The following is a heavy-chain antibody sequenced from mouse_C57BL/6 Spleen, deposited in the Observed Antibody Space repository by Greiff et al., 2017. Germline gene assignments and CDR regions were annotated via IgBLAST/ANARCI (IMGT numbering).Heavy chain of an antibody. D-gene: IGHD1-1*01. CDR1: GYTFTSYC. CDR2: IYPGSGST. V-gene: IGHV1-55*01. J-gene: IGHJ4*01. Sequence: QVQLQQPGAELVRPGSSVKLSCKASGYTFTSYCMHWVKQRPIQGLEWIGDIYPGSGSTNYNEKFKSKATLTVDTSSSTAHMQLSSLTSEDSAVYYCARGATVVARDAMDYWGQGTSVTVSS. CDR3: ARGATVVARDAMDY.